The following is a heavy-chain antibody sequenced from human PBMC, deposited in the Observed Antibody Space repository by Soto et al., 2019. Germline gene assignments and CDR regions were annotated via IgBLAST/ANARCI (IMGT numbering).Heavy chain of an antibody. J-gene: IGHJ3*02. D-gene: IGHD2-15*01. Sequence: ASVKVSCKASGYTFTSYGISWVRQAPGQGLEWMGWISAYNGNTNYAQKLQGRVTMTTDTSASTAYMELRSLRSDDTAVYYCARDMGYCSGGSCFPPDAFDIWGQGTMVTVSS. V-gene: IGHV1-18*01. CDR1: GYTFTSYG. CDR3: ARDMGYCSGGSCFPPDAFDI. CDR2: ISAYNGNT.